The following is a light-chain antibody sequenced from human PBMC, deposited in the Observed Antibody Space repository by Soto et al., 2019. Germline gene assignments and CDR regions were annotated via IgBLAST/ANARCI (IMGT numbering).Light chain of an antibody. CDR3: QQNGSSPVT. V-gene: IGKV3-20*01. Sequence: EIVLTQSPGTLSLSPGERATLSCRASQSVSSSYLAWYQQKPGQAPRLLIYGASSRATGIPVRFSGSGSGTDFTLTISRLEPEDFAVYYCQQNGSSPVTFGQGTKVEIK. J-gene: IGKJ1*01. CDR2: GAS. CDR1: QSVSSSY.